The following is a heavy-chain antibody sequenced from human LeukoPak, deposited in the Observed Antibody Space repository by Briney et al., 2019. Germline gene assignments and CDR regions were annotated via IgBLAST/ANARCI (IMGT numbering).Heavy chain of an antibody. Sequence: PGGSLRLSCAASGFTFSSYGMHWVRQAPGKGLEWVVVISYDGSNKYYADSVKGRFTISRDNSKNTLYLQMNSLRAEDTAVYYCAREYLQGSYCLGYWGQGTLVTVFS. CDR3: AREYLQGSYCLGY. D-gene: IGHD3-16*02. CDR1: GFTFSSYG. V-gene: IGHV3-30*19. J-gene: IGHJ4*02. CDR2: ISYDGSNK.